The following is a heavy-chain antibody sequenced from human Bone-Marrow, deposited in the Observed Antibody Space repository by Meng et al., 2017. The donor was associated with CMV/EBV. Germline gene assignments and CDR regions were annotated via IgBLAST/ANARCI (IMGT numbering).Heavy chain of an antibody. CDR1: GGSISSYY. J-gene: IGHJ6*02. D-gene: IGHD5-24*01. V-gene: IGHV4-59*01. CDR3: ARDRWVEMATTAHYYGMDV. Sequence: SETLSLTCTVSGGSISSYYWSWIRQPPGKGLEWIGYIYYSGSTNYNPSLKSRVTISVDTSKNQFSLKLSSVTAADTAVYYWARDRWVEMATTAHYYGMDVWGQGTTVTVSS. CDR2: IYYSGST.